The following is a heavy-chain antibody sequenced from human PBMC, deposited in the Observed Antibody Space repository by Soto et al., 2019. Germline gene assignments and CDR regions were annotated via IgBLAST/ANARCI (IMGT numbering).Heavy chain of an antibody. CDR2: IYYSGNT. V-gene: IGHV4-59*08. D-gene: IGHD3-22*01. Sequence: QVQLQESGPGLVKPSETLSLTCTVSGGSISSYYWSWIRQPPEKGLEWIGYIYYSGNTNYNPSLKSRVTISVDTSKNQFSLKLSSVTAADTAVYYCARHLGYDSSGYYRNWFDPWGQGTLVTVSS. CDR3: ARHLGYDSSGYYRNWFDP. J-gene: IGHJ5*02. CDR1: GGSISSYY.